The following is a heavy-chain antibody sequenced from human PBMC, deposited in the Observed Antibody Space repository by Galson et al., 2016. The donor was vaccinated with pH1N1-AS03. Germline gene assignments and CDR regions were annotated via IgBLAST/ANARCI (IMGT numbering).Heavy chain of an antibody. J-gene: IGHJ6*02. V-gene: IGHV1-3*01. CDR2: IDAGNGNT. D-gene: IGHD5-12*01. Sequence: KVSCTASGYTFTSYAMHWVRQASGQRLEWMGWIDAGNGNTKYSQKFQGRVTITRDTSASTAYMELSSLRSEDTAVYYCARDRGSGYDLFDYYYGMDVWGQGTTVTVSS. CDR3: ARDRGSGYDLFDYYYGMDV. CDR1: GYTFTSYA.